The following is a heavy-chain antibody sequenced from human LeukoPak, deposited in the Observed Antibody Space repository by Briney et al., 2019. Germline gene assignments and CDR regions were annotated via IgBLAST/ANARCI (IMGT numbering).Heavy chain of an antibody. D-gene: IGHD3-22*01. Sequence: GGSLRLSCAASGFTFDDYAMHWVRQAPGQGLEWVSGISWNSGSIGYADSVKGRFTISRDNAKNSLYLQMNSLRAEDTALYYCAKTSGAYYYESSGTFDYWDQGTLVTVSS. CDR2: ISWNSGSI. CDR3: AKTSGAYYYESSGTFDY. J-gene: IGHJ4*02. V-gene: IGHV3-9*01. CDR1: GFTFDDYA.